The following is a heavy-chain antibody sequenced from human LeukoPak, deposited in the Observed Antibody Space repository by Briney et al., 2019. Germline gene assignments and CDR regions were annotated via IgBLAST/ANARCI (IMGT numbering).Heavy chain of an antibody. CDR1: GGSFSGYY. D-gene: IGHD6-19*01. CDR2: INHSGST. CDR3: ARAGYSSGWYLPY. V-gene: IGHV4-34*01. J-gene: IGHJ4*02. Sequence: SETLSLTCAVYGGSFSGYYWSWIRQPPGKGLEWIGEINHSGSTNYNPSLKSRVTISVDTSKNQFSLKLSSVTAADTAVYYCARAGYSSGWYLPYWGQGTLVTVSS.